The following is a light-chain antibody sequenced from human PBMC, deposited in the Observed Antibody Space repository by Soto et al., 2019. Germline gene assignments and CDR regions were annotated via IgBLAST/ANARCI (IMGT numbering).Light chain of an antibody. Sequence: DIQMTQSPSTLSASVGDRVTITCRASQRISGWLAWYQQKPGKAPKILIYKASNLESGVPSRFSGCVSGTEFNLTISSLQPDDFATYYCQQYNSSPTFGQGTNVEIK. CDR1: QRISGW. J-gene: IGKJ1*01. CDR2: KAS. CDR3: QQYNSSPT. V-gene: IGKV1-5*03.